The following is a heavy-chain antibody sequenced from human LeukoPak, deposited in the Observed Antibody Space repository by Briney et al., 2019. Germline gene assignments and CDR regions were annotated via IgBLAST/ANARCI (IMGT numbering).Heavy chain of an antibody. V-gene: IGHV4-59*11. Sequence: PSETLSLTCSVSGDSISMHYWSWIRQPPGKGLEWIGYIDHTGSTNYNPSLNSRVTISRDTSKNHFSLELSSVTAADTAVYYCARGGIQLWLGKLYFDYWGQGTLVTVSS. CDR3: ARGGIQLWLGKLYFDY. D-gene: IGHD5-18*01. CDR2: IDHTGST. CDR1: GDSISMHY. J-gene: IGHJ4*02.